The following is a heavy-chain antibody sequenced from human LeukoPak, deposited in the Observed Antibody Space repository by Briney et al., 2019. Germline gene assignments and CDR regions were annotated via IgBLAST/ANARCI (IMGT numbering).Heavy chain of an antibody. Sequence: GGSLRLSCAASGFTVSSNYMSWVRQAPGKGLEWVSVIYSGGSTYYADSVKGRFTISRDNSKNTLYLQMNSLRAEDTAVYYCAGTRGGGLQFIVDYWGQGTLVTVSS. CDR3: AGTRGGGLQFIVDY. CDR2: IYSGGST. D-gene: IGHD5-24*01. J-gene: IGHJ4*02. CDR1: GFTVSSNY. V-gene: IGHV3-66*02.